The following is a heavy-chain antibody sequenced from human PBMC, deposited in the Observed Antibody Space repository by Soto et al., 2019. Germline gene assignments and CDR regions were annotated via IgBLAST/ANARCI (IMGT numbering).Heavy chain of an antibody. CDR3: AGFGYSKGSAY. J-gene: IGHJ4*02. Sequence: QVQLVQSGAEVKEPGSSVKLSCKASGVTISSYAIIWVRQAPGQGLEWMGGIIPLFGTANYAQKFRDRVTIIAAKSTSTAYMEVSSLRSEDTAVYYCAGFGYSKGSAYWGQGTLVTVSS. CDR2: IIPLFGTA. CDR1: GVTISSYA. D-gene: IGHD4-4*01. V-gene: IGHV1-69*06.